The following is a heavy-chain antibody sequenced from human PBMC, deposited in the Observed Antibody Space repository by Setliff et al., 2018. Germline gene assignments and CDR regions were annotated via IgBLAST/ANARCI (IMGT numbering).Heavy chain of an antibody. CDR3: ARAGLGYSSGWYGHDAFDI. CDR1: GGSISSYY. J-gene: IGHJ3*02. Sequence: TLSLTCTVSGGSISSYYWSWIRQPPGKGLEWIGYIYYSGSTNYNPSLKSRVTISVDTSKDQFSLKLSSVTAAGTAVYYCARAGLGYSSGWYGHDAFDIWG. D-gene: IGHD6-19*01. V-gene: IGHV4-59*01. CDR2: IYYSGST.